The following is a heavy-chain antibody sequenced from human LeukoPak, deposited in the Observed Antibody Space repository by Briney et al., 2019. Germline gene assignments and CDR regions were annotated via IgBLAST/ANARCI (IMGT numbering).Heavy chain of an antibody. CDR1: GGSISSGGYY. D-gene: IGHD3-22*01. Sequence: PSETLSLTCTVSGGSISSGGYYWSWIRQPPGKGLEWIGYIYYSGSTYYNPSLKSRVTISVDTSKNQFSLKLSSVTAADTAVYYCARVPYYYDSSGYYYLTPFDYWGQGTLVTVSS. J-gene: IGHJ4*02. V-gene: IGHV4-31*03. CDR2: IYYSGST. CDR3: ARVPYYYDSSGYYYLTPFDY.